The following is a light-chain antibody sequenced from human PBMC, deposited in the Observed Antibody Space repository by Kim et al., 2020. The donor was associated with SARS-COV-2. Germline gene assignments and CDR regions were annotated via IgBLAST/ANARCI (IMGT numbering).Light chain of an antibody. CDR2: EVN. CDR1: SSDVGGFNP. J-gene: IGLJ3*02. V-gene: IGLV2-18*02. CDR3: SSFANSYIWV. Sequence: GPSVTISCTGVSSDVGGFNPVSWYQQPPGTAPKLLIYEVNNRPSGVPDRSSGSTSGNPASLTISVLQAGDEADYYCSSFANSYIWVFGGGPKVTVL.